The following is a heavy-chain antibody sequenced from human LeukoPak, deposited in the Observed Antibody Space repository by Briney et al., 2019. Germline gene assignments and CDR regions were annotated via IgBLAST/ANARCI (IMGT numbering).Heavy chain of an antibody. D-gene: IGHD3-22*01. J-gene: IGHJ4*02. CDR1: GFTFSSYA. Sequence: GGSLRLSCAASGFTFSSYAMSWVRQAPGKGLEWVSAISGSGGSTYYADSVKGRFTISRDNSKNTLYLQMNSLRAEDTAVYYCAKWGRYYDSSGYYSRLYFDYWAREPWSPSPQ. CDR2: ISGSGGST. CDR3: AKWGRYYDSSGYYSRLYFDY. V-gene: IGHV3-23*01.